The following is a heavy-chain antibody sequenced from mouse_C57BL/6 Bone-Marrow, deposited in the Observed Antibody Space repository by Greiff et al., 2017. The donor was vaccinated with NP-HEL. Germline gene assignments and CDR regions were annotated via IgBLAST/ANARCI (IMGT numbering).Heavy chain of an antibody. Sequence: EVHLVESGGDLVKPGGSLKLSCAASGFTFSSYGMSWVRQTPDKRLEWVATISSGGGYTYYPDNVKGRFTISRDNDKNTLYLQMSSLKSEDTAMYYCERQRVYYYGAYWYCEVRGTGTTVTAAS. CDR3: ERQRVYYYGAYWYCEV. CDR1: GFTFSSYG. D-gene: IGHD1-1*01. J-gene: IGHJ1*03. V-gene: IGHV5-6*01. CDR2: ISSGGGYT.